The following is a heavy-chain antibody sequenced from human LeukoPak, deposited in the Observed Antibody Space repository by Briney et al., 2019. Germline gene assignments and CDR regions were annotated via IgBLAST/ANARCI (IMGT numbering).Heavy chain of an antibody. CDR2: IWYDGSNK. V-gene: IGHV3-33*01. J-gene: IGHJ4*02. Sequence: GRSLRLSCAASGFTFSSYGMHWVRQAPGKGLEWVAVIWYDGSNKYYADSVKGRFTISRDNAKNSLSLQMNSLRAEDTALYYCARGPAPFDYWGQGISVTVSS. CDR1: GFTFSSYG. CDR3: ARGPAPFDY.